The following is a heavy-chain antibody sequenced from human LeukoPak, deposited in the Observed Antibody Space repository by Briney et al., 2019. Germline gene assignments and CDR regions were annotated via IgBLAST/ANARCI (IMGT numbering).Heavy chain of an antibody. D-gene: IGHD3-22*01. J-gene: IGHJ3*02. CDR1: GGSFSGYY. CDR3: ARVRVYYYDSRPFDI. CDR2: INHSGST. V-gene: IGHV4-34*01. Sequence: SETLSLTCAVYGGSFSGYYWSWIRQPPGKGLEWIGEINHSGSTNYNPSLKSRVTISVDTSKNQFSLKLSSVTAADTAVYYCARVRVYYYDSRPFDIWGQGTMVTVSS.